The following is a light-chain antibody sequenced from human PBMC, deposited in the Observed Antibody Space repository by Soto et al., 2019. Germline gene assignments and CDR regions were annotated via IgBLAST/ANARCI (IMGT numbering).Light chain of an antibody. V-gene: IGLV1-44*01. J-gene: IGLJ1*01. CDR2: SNN. CDR3: AAWDDSLSGRV. Sequence: HSVLTQPPSASGTPGQRVTISCSGSRSNIGSNPVNWYQQLPGTAPKLLIDSNNQRPSGVPDRFSGSRSGTSASLAISGLQSEDEADYYCAAWDDSLSGRVFGSGTKLTVL. CDR1: RSNIGSNP.